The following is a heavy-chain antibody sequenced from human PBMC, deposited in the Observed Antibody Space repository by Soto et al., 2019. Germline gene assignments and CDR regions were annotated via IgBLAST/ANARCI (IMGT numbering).Heavy chain of an antibody. Sequence: QVQLVESGGGVVQPGSSLRLSCAASGFSFKNYSFHWVRQAPGKGLEWVALISHNDEPKIFYADSVQGRFTISRDNFKNTVSLQKTSLRDEDTAVYHCARGVRAETYYNAFDYWGQGTQVTVSS. CDR3: ARGVRAETYYNAFDY. D-gene: IGHD3-10*01. J-gene: IGHJ4*01. V-gene: IGHV3-30-3*01. CDR2: ISHNDEPKI. CDR1: GFSFKNYS.